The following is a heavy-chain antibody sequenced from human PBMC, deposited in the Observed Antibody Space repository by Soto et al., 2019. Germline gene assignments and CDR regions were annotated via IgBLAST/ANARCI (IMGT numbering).Heavy chain of an antibody. D-gene: IGHD2-15*01. CDR1: GGIFNNYA. Sequence: SVKGSFKASGGIFNNYAMSLVRQAPGQGLEWMGGIIPMFGTLNYAQKFQGRVTIAADESTSTAYMELTSLRSEDTAVYYCARGLRTGNYGMDVWGQGTTVTVSS. CDR2: IIPMFGTL. CDR3: ARGLRTGNYGMDV. V-gene: IGHV1-69*13. J-gene: IGHJ6*01.